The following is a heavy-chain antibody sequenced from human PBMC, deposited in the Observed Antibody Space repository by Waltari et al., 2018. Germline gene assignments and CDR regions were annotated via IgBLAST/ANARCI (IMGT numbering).Heavy chain of an antibody. CDR1: GFPFSPFA. Sequence: VQLLESGGDLIPPGGSLRLSCAASGFPFSPFAMTWVRQAPGKRLEWVSSISGSGGTSYYTDSVTGRFTISRDNSENTLYLHMNSLRAEDSAIYYCAKDRGSGRIYFDSWGRGTLVAVSS. J-gene: IGHJ4*02. CDR3: AKDRGSGRIYFDS. D-gene: IGHD3-10*01. CDR2: ISGSGGTS. V-gene: IGHV3-23*01.